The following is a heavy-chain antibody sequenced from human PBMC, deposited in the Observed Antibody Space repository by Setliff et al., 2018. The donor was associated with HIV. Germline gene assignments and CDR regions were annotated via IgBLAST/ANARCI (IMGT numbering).Heavy chain of an antibody. CDR1: GGSFSDYY. V-gene: IGHV4-34*01. J-gene: IGHJ6*03. Sequence: PSETLSLTCTVSGGSFSDYYWSWIRQPPGKGLEWIGEINHSGTTNSNPSLKSRVTISVDTSKNQFSLRLTSVTAADTAVYYCAGEYPDGWLHHYTDVWGKGTTVTVSS. CDR3: AGEYPDGWLHHYTDV. CDR2: INHSGTT. D-gene: IGHD2-15*01.